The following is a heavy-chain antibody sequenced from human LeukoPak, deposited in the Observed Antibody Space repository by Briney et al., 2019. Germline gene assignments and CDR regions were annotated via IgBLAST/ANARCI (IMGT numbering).Heavy chain of an antibody. Sequence: GASVKVSCKASGYTFTSYSISWVRQAPGQGLEWMGWINTNTGNPTYAQGFTGRFVFSLDTSVSTAYLQISSLKAEDTAVYYCARGPKWGDYDYWGQGTLVTVSS. V-gene: IGHV7-4-1*02. CDR2: INTNTGNP. J-gene: IGHJ4*02. CDR3: ARGPKWGDYDY. CDR1: GYTFTSYS. D-gene: IGHD1-26*01.